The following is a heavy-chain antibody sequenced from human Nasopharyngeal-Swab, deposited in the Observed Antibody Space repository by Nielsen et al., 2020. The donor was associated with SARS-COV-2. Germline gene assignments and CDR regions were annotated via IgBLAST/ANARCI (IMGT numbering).Heavy chain of an antibody. CDR2: ISSSGSYM. Sequence: GESLKISCAASGFTFSDYTMNWVRQAPGQGLEWVSSISSSGSYMYCTDSVKGRFTMSRDNAKHSLYLQMNSLRAEDTAVYYCASDSWYWGQGTLVTVSS. J-gene: IGHJ4*02. CDR1: GFTFSDYT. V-gene: IGHV3-21*01. CDR3: ASDSWY.